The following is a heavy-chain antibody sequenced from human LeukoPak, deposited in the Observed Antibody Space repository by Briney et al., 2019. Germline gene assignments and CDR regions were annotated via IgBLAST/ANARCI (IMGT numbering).Heavy chain of an antibody. Sequence: SETLSLTCPVPDGSLSSGDYYWSWIRQPPGKGLEWIGYIYYSGSTYYNPSLKSPVTISVDTSKNQFSLKLSSVTAADTAVYCCARDGGEGRYFDLWGRGTLATVSS. CDR2: IYYSGST. CDR3: ARDGGEGRYFDL. CDR1: DGSLSSGDYY. V-gene: IGHV4-30-4*01. J-gene: IGHJ2*01. D-gene: IGHD3-16*01.